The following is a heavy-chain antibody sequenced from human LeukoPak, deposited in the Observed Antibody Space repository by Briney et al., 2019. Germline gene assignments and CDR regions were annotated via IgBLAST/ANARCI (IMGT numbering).Heavy chain of an antibody. J-gene: IGHJ4*02. CDR3: ARDPVDYGDYGEYFDY. Sequence: PGGSLRLSCAASGFTFSSYWMSWVRQAPGKGREWVANIKQDGSEKYYVDSVKGRFTISRDNAKNSLYLQMNSLRAEDTAVYYCARDPVDYGDYGEYFDYWGQGTLVTVSS. D-gene: IGHD4-17*01. CDR1: GFTFSSYW. CDR2: IKQDGSEK. V-gene: IGHV3-7*01.